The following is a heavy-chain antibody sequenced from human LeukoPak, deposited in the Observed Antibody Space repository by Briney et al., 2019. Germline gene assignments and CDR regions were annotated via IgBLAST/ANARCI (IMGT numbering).Heavy chain of an antibody. J-gene: IGHJ4*02. CDR2: IYYNGRT. Sequence: SETLSLTCTVSGGSLSSYYWSWIRQPPGKGLEWIGYIYYNGRTNYNPSLKSRVTISLVTSKNQFSLKLSSVTAADTAVYYCARRGSMTGPPPLWGQGTLVTVSS. CDR1: GGSLSSYY. CDR3: ARRGSMTGPPPL. D-gene: IGHD6-6*01. V-gene: IGHV4-59*12.